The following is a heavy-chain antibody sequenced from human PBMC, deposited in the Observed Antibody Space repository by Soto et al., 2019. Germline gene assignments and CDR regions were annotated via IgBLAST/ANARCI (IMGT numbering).Heavy chain of an antibody. CDR1: SGSISSSNW. J-gene: IGHJ5*02. CDR2: IYHSGST. D-gene: IGHD2-15*01. Sequence: PSETLSLTCAVSSGSISSSNWWSWVRQPPGKGLEWIGEIYHSGSTNYNPSLKSRVTISVDKSKNQFSLKLSSVTAADTAVYYCARALGYSTRAWFDPWGQGTLVNVS. V-gene: IGHV4-4*02. CDR3: ARALGYSTRAWFDP.